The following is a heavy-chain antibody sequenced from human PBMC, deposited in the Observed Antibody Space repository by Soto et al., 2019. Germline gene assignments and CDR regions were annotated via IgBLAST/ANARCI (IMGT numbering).Heavy chain of an antibody. Sequence: QLQLQESGPGLVKPSETLSLTCTVSGGSISSSSYYWGWIRQPPGKGLEWIGSIYYSGSTYYNPSLKRRVPISVDTSKNQFSPKLSSVTAADTAVYYCARQKRSSGLSKFDYWGQGTLVTVSS. J-gene: IGHJ4*02. CDR2: IYYSGST. CDR1: GGSISSSSYY. CDR3: ARQKRSSGLSKFDY. D-gene: IGHD3-22*01. V-gene: IGHV4-39*01.